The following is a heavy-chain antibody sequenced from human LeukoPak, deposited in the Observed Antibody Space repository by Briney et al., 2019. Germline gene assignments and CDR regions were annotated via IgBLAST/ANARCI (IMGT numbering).Heavy chain of an antibody. V-gene: IGHV1-69*13. J-gene: IGHJ6*03. CDR1: GGTFSSYA. D-gene: IGHD2-15*01. CDR2: IIPIFGTA. CDR3: ARGYCSGGSCLYGGGYYYYYMDV. Sequence: ASVKVSCKASGGTFSSYAISWVRQAPGQGLEWMGGIIPIFGTANYAQKFQGRVTITADESTSTAYMELSSLRSEDTAMYYCARGYCSGGSCLYGGGYYYYYMDVWGKGTTVTISS.